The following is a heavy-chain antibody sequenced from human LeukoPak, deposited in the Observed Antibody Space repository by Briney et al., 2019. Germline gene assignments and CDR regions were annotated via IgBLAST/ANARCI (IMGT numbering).Heavy chain of an antibody. CDR2: FDPEDGET. D-gene: IGHD4-17*01. J-gene: IGHJ4*02. Sequence: ASVTVSYTLSGYTLTELSMHWVRQAPGKGPGGVGGFDPEDGETIYAQKFQGRVTMTEDTSTDTAYMELSSLRSEDTAVYYCATGNRDYGIDYWGQGTLVTVSS. CDR1: GYTLTELS. V-gene: IGHV1-24*01. CDR3: ATGNRDYGIDY.